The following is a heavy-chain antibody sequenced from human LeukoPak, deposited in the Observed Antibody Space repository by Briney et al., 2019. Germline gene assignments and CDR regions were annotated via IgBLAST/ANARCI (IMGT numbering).Heavy chain of an antibody. CDR2: IDSSSSTI. CDR1: RFDFSTYN. J-gene: IGHJ6*02. Sequence: GGSLRLSCAASRFDFSTYNMHWVRRAPGRGLEWLSYIDSSSSTIYYADSVKGRFTISRDNAKNSLYLQMNSLRAEDTAVFYCARGGARSSSYYYYGMDVWGLGTTVTVSS. CDR3: ARGGARSSSYYYYGMDV. D-gene: IGHD6-13*01. V-gene: IGHV3-48*01.